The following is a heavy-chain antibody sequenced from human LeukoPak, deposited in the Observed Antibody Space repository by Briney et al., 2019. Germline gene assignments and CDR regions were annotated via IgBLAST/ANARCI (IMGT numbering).Heavy chain of an antibody. CDR2: INPNSGGT. J-gene: IGHJ4*02. D-gene: IGHD6-13*01. CDR3: ARGQQLVLGCIDY. V-gene: IGHV1-2*02. Sequence: ASVKVSCKASGYTFTGYYMHWVRQAPGQELEWMGWINPNSGGTNYAQKFQGRVTMTRDTSISTAYMELTRLRSDDTAVYYCARGQQLVLGCIDYWGQGTLVTVSA. CDR1: GYTFTGYY.